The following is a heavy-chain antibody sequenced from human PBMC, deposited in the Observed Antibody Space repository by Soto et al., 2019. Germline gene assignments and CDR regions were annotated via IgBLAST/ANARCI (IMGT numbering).Heavy chain of an antibody. D-gene: IGHD3-10*01. CDR1: GFTLSSYA. Sequence: PGGSLRLSCAASGFTLSSYAMSWVRQAPGKGLEWVSAISGSGGSTYYADSVKGRFTISRDNSKNTLYLQMNSLRAEDTAVYYCAKGPPLLWFGELHPTPLDYWGQGTLVTVSS. J-gene: IGHJ4*02. CDR3: AKGPPLLWFGELHPTPLDY. CDR2: ISGSGGST. V-gene: IGHV3-23*01.